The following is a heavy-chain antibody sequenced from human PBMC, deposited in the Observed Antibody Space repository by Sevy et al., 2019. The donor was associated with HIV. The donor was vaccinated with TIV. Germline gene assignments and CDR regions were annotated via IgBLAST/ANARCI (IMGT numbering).Heavy chain of an antibody. CDR3: AQGRNNWSEGLDS. CDR2: ISGSGDFK. CDR1: GFTFNKYA. D-gene: IGHD3-3*01. J-gene: IGHJ4*02. Sequence: GGSLRLSCEVSGFTFNKYAMHWVRQAPGKGLEWLSLISGSGDFKYYADSVQGRFTVSRDNSKSTLFLHISSLTVEDSAVYYCAQGRNNWSEGLDSWGQGTRVTVSS. V-gene: IGHV3-23*01.